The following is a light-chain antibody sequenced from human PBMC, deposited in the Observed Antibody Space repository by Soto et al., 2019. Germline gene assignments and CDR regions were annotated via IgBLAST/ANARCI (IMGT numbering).Light chain of an antibody. CDR2: DAS. Sequence: EIVMTQSPATLSVSPGERATLSCRASQSVSYYLAWYQQKPGQAPRLLIYDASSRATGISDRFTGSGSGTDFTLTITTLEPEDFAVYYCKQYGSSPRTVGLGTKVDIK. J-gene: IGKJ1*01. CDR1: QSVSYY. V-gene: IGKV3-20*01. CDR3: KQYGSSPRT.